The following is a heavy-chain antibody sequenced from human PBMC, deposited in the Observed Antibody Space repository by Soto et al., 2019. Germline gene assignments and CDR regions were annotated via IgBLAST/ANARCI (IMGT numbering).Heavy chain of an antibody. J-gene: IGHJ3*02. Sequence: QVQLVQSGAEVKKPGASVKVSCKASGYTFTGYYMHWVRQASGQGLEWMGWINPNSGGTNYAQQFQGWVTMTRDTSISTAYMELSRLRSDDTAVYYCARGSIDGYSYGNRAFDIWGQGTMVTVSS. CDR3: ARGSIDGYSYGNRAFDI. CDR1: GYTFTGYY. V-gene: IGHV1-2*04. CDR2: INPNSGGT. D-gene: IGHD5-18*01.